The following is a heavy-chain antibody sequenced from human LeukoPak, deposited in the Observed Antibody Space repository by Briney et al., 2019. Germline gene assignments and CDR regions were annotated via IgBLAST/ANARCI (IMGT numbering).Heavy chain of an antibody. CDR3: ARGLVGADAWSLNTGFDY. Sequence: SVKVSCKASGGTFSSYAISWVRQAPGQGLEWMGGIIPIFGTANYAQKFRGRVTITTDESTSTAYMELSSLRSEDTAVYYCARGLVGADAWSLNTGFDYWGQGTLVTVSS. CDR2: IIPIFGTA. D-gene: IGHD1-26*01. J-gene: IGHJ4*02. V-gene: IGHV1-69*05. CDR1: GGTFSSYA.